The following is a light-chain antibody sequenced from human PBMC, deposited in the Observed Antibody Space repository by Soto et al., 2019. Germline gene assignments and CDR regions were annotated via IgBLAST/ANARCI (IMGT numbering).Light chain of an antibody. Sequence: EIVLTQSPGTLSLSPGERATLSCRASQIIANYLAWYQQKPGQAPRLLIYDASSRATGIPDRFSGGGSGTDFTLTISRLEPEDFAVYYCQQFSSHPLTFGGGTKVDIK. V-gene: IGKV3-20*01. CDR3: QQFSSHPLT. CDR2: DAS. J-gene: IGKJ4*01. CDR1: QIIANY.